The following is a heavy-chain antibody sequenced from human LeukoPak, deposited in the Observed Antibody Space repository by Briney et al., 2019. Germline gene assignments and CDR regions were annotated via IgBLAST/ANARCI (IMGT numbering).Heavy chain of an antibody. V-gene: IGHV3-33*08. CDR1: GFTFSSYS. CDR3: ARAPYCGGDCYMFPDY. Sequence: PGGSLRLSCAASGFTFSSYSMNWVRQAPGKGLEWVAVIWYDGSNKYYADSVKGRFTISRDNSKNTLYLQMNSLRAEDTAVYYCARAPYCGGDCYMFPDYWGQGTLVTVSS. D-gene: IGHD2-21*02. J-gene: IGHJ4*02. CDR2: IWYDGSNK.